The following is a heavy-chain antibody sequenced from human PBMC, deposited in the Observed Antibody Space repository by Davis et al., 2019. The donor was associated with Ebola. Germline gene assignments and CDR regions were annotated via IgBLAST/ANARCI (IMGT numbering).Heavy chain of an antibody. CDR1: GFIFSSYA. CDR2: ISVRSIT. CDR3: AKVHPPTTVTTGWFDP. Sequence: GESLKISCAASGFIFSSYAMSWVRLAPGKGLEWVSSISVRSITYHADSVKGRFTISRDNSKNTLYLQMNSLRAEDTAVYYCAKVHPPTTVTTGWFDPWGQGTLVTVSS. J-gene: IGHJ5*02. V-gene: IGHV3-23*01. D-gene: IGHD4-17*01.